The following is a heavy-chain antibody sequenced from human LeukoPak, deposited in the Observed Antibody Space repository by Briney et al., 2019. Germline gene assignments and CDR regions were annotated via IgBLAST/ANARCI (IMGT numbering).Heavy chain of an antibody. D-gene: IGHD5-12*01. Sequence: PGGSLRLSCAASGFTFSNYWMTWVRQAPGKGLGWVAHINQDGSEEHYMDSVKARFTIPRDNAKNSLSLQMNSLRAEDTAVYYCVRDGGVSGYDLLDHWGQGTLVTVSS. V-gene: IGHV3-7*01. CDR3: VRDGGVSGYDLLDH. CDR1: GFTFSNYW. CDR2: INQDGSEE. J-gene: IGHJ5*02.